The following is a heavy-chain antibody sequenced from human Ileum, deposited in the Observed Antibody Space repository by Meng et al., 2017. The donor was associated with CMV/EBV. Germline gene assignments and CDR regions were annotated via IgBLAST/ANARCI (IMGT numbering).Heavy chain of an antibody. CDR3: AKDRYGFGSASYTGEKLDN. D-gene: IGHD2-2*02. Sequence: GGSLRLSCAASGFSFSSYAMSWVRQAPGKGLECVAAITGSGANSYYADSVKGRFTISRDNSKNTLYLQMDSLSAEDTAIYYCAKDRYGFGSASYTGEKLDNWGQGTLVTVSS. V-gene: IGHV3-23*01. CDR1: GFSFSSYA. CDR2: ITGSGANS. J-gene: IGHJ4*02.